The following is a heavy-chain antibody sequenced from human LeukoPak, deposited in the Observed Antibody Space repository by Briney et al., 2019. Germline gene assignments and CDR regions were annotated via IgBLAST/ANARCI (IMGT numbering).Heavy chain of an antibody. CDR3: AKGAQYYGSGSHRRGHYFDS. CDR1: GFTFSSYA. D-gene: IGHD3-10*01. V-gene: IGHV3-30*04. CDR2: ISYDGSNK. Sequence: GRSLRLSCAASGFTFSSYAMHWVRQAPGKGLEWVAVISYDGSNKYYTDSVKGRFTISRDNSKNTLYLQMNSLRAEDTAVYYCAKGAQYYGSGSHRRGHYFDSWGQGTLVTVSS. J-gene: IGHJ4*02.